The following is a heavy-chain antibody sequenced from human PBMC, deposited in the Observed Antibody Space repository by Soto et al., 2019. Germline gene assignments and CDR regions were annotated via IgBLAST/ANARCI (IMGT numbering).Heavy chain of an antibody. D-gene: IGHD3-9*01. Sequence: EVQLLESGGGLVQPGGSLRLSCAASGFTFKDYGMTWVRQAPGKGLEWVSGIGGSDGSTDYADSVQGRFTISRDNSKNTLYLKMNSLRVEDTAMYYCARGFYFAWFTTSDYVGQGPLGTVAS. V-gene: IGHV3-23*01. J-gene: IGHJ4*02. CDR1: GFTFKDYG. CDR2: IGGSDGST. CDR3: ARGFYFAWFTTSDY.